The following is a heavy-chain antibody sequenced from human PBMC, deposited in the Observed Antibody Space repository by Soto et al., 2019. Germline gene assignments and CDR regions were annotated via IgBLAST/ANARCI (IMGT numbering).Heavy chain of an antibody. Sequence: GGSLRLSCAASGFTFSSYAMSWVRQAPGKGLEWVSAISGSGGSTYYADSVKGRFTISRDNSKNTLYLQMNSLRAEDTAVYYCAKDLARTVTRYYFDYWGQGTLVTVSS. CDR2: ISGSGGST. J-gene: IGHJ4*02. D-gene: IGHD4-17*01. CDR1: GFTFSSYA. V-gene: IGHV3-23*01. CDR3: AKDLARTVTRYYFDY.